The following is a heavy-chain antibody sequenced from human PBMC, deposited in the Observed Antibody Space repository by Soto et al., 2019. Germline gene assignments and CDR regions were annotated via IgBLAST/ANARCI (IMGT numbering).Heavy chain of an antibody. Sequence: ASVKVSCKVSVYTFTSYYIHWVRQAPGQGLEWMGIINPSGGSTSYAQKFQGRVTMTRDTSTSTVYMELSSLRSEDTAVYYCTLTAGPHYWGQGTLVTVSS. CDR1: VYTFTSYY. V-gene: IGHV1-46*03. CDR3: TLTAGPHY. CDR2: INPSGGST. J-gene: IGHJ4*02.